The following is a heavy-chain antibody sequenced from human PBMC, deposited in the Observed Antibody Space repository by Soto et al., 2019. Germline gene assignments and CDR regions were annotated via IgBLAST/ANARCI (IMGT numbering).Heavy chain of an antibody. CDR1: GFTFSNSG. J-gene: IGHJ5*02. D-gene: IGHD1-1*01. CDR3: ASLGWNLPTFGS. Sequence: EVQLLESGGGLVQPGGSLRLSCAASGFTFSNSGMSWVRQAPGKGLEWVSGISGGAGTTYYAESVKGRFTISRDNSKKTPYPQMNSLRAEGPALYYFASLGWNLPTFGSWGQGTLVNVSS. V-gene: IGHV3-23*01. CDR2: ISGGAGTT.